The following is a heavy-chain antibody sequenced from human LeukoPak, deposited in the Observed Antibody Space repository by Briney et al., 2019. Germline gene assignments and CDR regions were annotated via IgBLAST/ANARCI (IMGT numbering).Heavy chain of an antibody. V-gene: IGHV1-69*13. J-gene: IGHJ3*02. D-gene: IGHD3-3*01. CDR1: GGTFSSYA. Sequence: SVKVSCKASGGTFSSYAISWVRQAPGQGLEWMGGIIPIFGTANYAQKFQGRVTVTADESTSTAYMELSSLRSEDTAVYYCAVPPGITIFGVVRDLAGDAFDIWGQGTMVTVSS. CDR2: IIPIFGTA. CDR3: AVPPGITIFGVVRDLAGDAFDI.